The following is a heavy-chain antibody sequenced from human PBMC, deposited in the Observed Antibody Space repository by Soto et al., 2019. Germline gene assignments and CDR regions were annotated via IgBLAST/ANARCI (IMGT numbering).Heavy chain of an antibody. CDR2: IFYSGST. CDR3: ARLVWGLVSY. V-gene: IGHV4-39*01. D-gene: IGHD3-16*01. Sequence: QLQLQESGPGLVKPSETLSLTCTVSGGSISSSSYYWGWIRQPPGKGLEWIGNIFYSGSTYYKPSLKSRVTISVDTSTSQFSLKLTSVTAADTAVYYCARLVWGLVSYWGQGTLVTVSS. J-gene: IGHJ4*02. CDR1: GGSISSSSYY.